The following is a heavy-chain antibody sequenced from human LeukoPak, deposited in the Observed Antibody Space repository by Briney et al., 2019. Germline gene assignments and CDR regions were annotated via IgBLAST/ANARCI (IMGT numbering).Heavy chain of an antibody. D-gene: IGHD3-9*01. CDR2: ISSSGSTI. CDR3: ARGGGILTGYYSY. CDR1: GFTFSSYE. V-gene: IGHV3-48*03. J-gene: IGHJ4*02. Sequence: GGSLRLSCAASGFTFSSYEMNWVRQAPGKGLEWVSYISSSGSTIYYADSVKGRFTISRDNAKNSLYLQMNSLRAEDTAVYYCARGGGILTGYYSYWGQGTLVTVSS.